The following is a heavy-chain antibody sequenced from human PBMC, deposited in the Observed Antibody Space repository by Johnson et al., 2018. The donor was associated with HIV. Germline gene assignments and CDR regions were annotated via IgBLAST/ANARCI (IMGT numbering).Heavy chain of an antibody. V-gene: IGHV3-11*04. CDR1: GFTFSDNY. Sequence: QVQLVESGGGLVKPGGSLRLSCVASGFTFSDNYMSWIRQAPGKGLEWVSYISTSGSNIYYADSVKGRFTISRDNAKNSLYLQMNSLRAEDSAVYYCASPTSGYSGVKAFDIWGHGTMVTVSS. J-gene: IGHJ3*02. CDR2: ISTSGSNI. D-gene: IGHD3-22*01. CDR3: ASPTSGYSGVKAFDI.